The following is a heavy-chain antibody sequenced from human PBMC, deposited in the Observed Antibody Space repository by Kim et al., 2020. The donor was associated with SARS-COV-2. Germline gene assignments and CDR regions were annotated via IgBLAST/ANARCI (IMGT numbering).Heavy chain of an antibody. CDR2: IRSKAYGGTT. J-gene: IGHJ6*02. CDR1: GFTFGDYA. D-gene: IGHD3-3*01. V-gene: IGHV3-49*03. Sequence: GGSLRLSCTASGFTFGDYAMSWFRQAPGKGLEWVGFIRSKAYGGTTEYAASVKGRFTISRDDSKSIAYLQMNSLKTEDTAVYYCTRDFWPIGGTYGMDVWGQGTTVTVSS. CDR3: TRDFWPIGGTYGMDV.